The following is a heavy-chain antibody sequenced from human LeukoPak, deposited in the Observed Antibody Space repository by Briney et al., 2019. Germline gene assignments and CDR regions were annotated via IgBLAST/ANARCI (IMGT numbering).Heavy chain of an antibody. J-gene: IGHJ4*02. CDR2: IYPGSSET. CDR3: ARQPSTSATWSDF. Sequence: GESLKISCKGSGYIFITHWIGWVRQMPGKGLEWMGIIYPGSSETTYSPSFQGQVTISADKSISTAYLQWSSLKASDTAIYYCARQPSTSATWSDFWGQGTLVTVSS. D-gene: IGHD2-2*01. V-gene: IGHV5-51*01. CDR1: GYIFITHW.